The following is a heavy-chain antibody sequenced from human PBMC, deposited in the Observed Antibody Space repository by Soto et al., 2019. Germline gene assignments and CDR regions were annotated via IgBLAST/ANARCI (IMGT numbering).Heavy chain of an antibody. J-gene: IGHJ4*02. CDR3: ANFATADPLDY. CDR1: GGTFSSY. D-gene: IGHD6-13*01. V-gene: IGHV1-69*02. Sequence: QVQLVQSGAEVKKPGSSVKVSCKASGGTFSSYISWVRQAPGQGLEWMGRIIPILGIANYAQKFQGKVTITADKSTSKAYMELSSLRSEDTAVYYCANFATADPLDYWGQGTLVTVSS. CDR2: IIPILGIA.